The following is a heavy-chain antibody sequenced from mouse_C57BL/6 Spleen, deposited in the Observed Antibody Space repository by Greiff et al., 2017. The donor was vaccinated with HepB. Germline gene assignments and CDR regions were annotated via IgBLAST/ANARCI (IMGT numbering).Heavy chain of an antibody. Sequence: VQLQQSGPELVKHGASVKMSCKASGYTFTDYNMHWVKQSHGKSLEWIGYLNPNNGGTSYNQKFKGKATLTVNKSSSTAYMELRSLTSEDSAVYYCARFGDYDDWFAYWGQGTLAT. CDR2: LNPNNGGT. CDR3: ARFGDYDDWFAY. D-gene: IGHD2-4*01. J-gene: IGHJ3*01. V-gene: IGHV1-22*01. CDR1: GYTFTDYN.